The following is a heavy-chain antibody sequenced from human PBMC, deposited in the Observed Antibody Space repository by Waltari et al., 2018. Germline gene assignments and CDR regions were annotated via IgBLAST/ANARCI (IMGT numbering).Heavy chain of an antibody. CDR1: GGTFSSNA. Sequence: QVQLVQSGAEVKKPGSSVNVSCKASGGTFSSNAISWVRQAPGQGLEWMGGIIPIFGTANYAQKFQGRVTITTDESTSTAYMELSSLRSEDTAVYYCARVQDDSGAYYFDYWGQGTLVTVSS. V-gene: IGHV1-69*05. J-gene: IGHJ4*02. CDR2: IIPIFGTA. D-gene: IGHD3-16*01. CDR3: ARVQDDSGAYYFDY.